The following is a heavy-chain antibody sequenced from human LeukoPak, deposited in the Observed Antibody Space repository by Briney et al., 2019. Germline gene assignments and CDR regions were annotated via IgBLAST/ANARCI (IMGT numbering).Heavy chain of an antibody. Sequence: SETLSLTCTVSGGSISSGGYYWSWIRQHPGKGLEWIGYIYYSGSTYYNPSLKSRVTISVDTSKNQFSLKLSSVTAADTAVYYCARDAHGPYYYDSSEDYWGQGTLVTVSS. V-gene: IGHV4-31*03. CDR2: IYYSGST. D-gene: IGHD3-22*01. J-gene: IGHJ4*02. CDR3: ARDAHGPYYYDSSEDY. CDR1: GGSISSGGYY.